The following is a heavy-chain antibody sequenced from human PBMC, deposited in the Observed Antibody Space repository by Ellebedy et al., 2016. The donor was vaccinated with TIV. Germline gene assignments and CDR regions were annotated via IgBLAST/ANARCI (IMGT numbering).Heavy chain of an antibody. D-gene: IGHD6-25*01. CDR1: GFTVSNNY. Sequence: PGGSLRLSCAASGFTVSNNYMRWVRQAPGKGLEWVSLIYSTGDTHYADFVKGRFTISRDNSKNTLYLQMNSLRVEDTAVYYCARDGGAACTAPPDYWGQGTLVTVSS. V-gene: IGHV3-66*01. CDR2: IYSTGDT. CDR3: ARDGGAACTAPPDY. J-gene: IGHJ4*02.